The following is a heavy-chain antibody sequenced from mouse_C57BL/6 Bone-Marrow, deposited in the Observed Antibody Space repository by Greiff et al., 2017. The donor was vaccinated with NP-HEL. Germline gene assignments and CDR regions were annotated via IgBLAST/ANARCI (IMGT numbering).Heavy chain of an antibody. Sequence: VQLQQSGPELVKPGASVKIPCKASGYTFTDYNMDWVKQSHGKSLEWIGDINPNNGGTIYNQKFKGKATLTVDKSSSTAYMELRSLTSEDTAVYYCARFDYGGGGYAMDYWGQGTSVTVSS. CDR3: ARFDYGGGGYAMDY. J-gene: IGHJ4*01. V-gene: IGHV1-18*01. CDR1: GYTFTDYN. D-gene: IGHD2-4*01. CDR2: INPNNGGT.